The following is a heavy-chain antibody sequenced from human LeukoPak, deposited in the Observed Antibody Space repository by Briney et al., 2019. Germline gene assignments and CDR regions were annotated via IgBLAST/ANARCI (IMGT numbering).Heavy chain of an antibody. CDR2: MSPNSGNT. CDR1: GYTFSSYE. Sequence: GASVKVSCKTSGYTFSSYEINWVRQSPGQGLEWMGWMSPNSGNTAYAQKFQGRVTMTRDASIRTAYMELSSLRSEDTAVYYCVRLFVQEPSGWFDPWGQGTLVTVS. J-gene: IGHJ5*02. V-gene: IGHV1-8*01. D-gene: IGHD3-10*01. CDR3: VRLFVQEPSGWFDP.